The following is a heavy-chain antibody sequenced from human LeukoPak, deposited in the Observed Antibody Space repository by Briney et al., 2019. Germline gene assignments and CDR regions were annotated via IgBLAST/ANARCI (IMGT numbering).Heavy chain of an antibody. V-gene: IGHV4-4*07. Sequence: SETLSLTCTVSGGSISSNYWCWIRQPAGQGLEWMGRIYTSGSTNYNPSLKSRVTMSVDTSKNQFSLKLSSVTAADTAVYYCARSYYGSGTPGFDYWGQGTLVTVS. D-gene: IGHD3-10*01. J-gene: IGHJ4*02. CDR1: GGSISSNY. CDR2: IYTSGST. CDR3: ARSYYGSGTPGFDY.